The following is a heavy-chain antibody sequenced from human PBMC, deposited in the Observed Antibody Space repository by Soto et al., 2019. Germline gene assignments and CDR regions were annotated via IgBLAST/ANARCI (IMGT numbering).Heavy chain of an antibody. D-gene: IGHD2-15*01. CDR2: ISPGSRYP. J-gene: IGHJ5*02. Sequence: PGGSLRLSCASSGFTFSDYYMSWIRQAPGKGLEWLSYISPGSRYPAYADSVKGRFTISRGNARRSLSLQMNSLTVDDTAIYYCVRGGGGGLFDPWGQGSMVTVSS. CDR3: VRGGGGGLFDP. CDR1: GFTFSDYY. V-gene: IGHV3-11*06.